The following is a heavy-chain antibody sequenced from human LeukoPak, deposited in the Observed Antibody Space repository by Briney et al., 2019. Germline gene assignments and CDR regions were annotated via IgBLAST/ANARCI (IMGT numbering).Heavy chain of an antibody. CDR1: GVSISSYY. CDR3: ARWGGVVAATYYYYGMDV. D-gene: IGHD2-15*01. CDR2: IYYSGST. J-gene: IGHJ6*04. V-gene: IGHV4-59*01. Sequence: SETLSLTCTVSGVSISSYYWSWLRQPPGKGLEWIGDIYYSGSTNYNPSLKSRATISVDTSKNQFSLKLSAVTAADTAVYYCARWGGVVAATYYYYGMDVWGKGTTVTVSS.